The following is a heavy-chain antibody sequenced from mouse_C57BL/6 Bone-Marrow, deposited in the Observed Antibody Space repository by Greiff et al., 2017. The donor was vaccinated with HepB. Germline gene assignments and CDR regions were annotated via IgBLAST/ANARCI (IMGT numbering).Heavy chain of an antibody. Sequence: EVNVVESGGDLVKPGGSLKLSCAASGFTFSSYGMSWVRQTPDKRLEWVATISSGGSYTYYPDSVKGRFTISRDNAKNTLYLQMSSLKSEDTAMYYCARHSVVPHWFDYWGQGTTLTVSS. CDR3: ARHSVVPHWFDY. D-gene: IGHD1-1*01. J-gene: IGHJ2*01. V-gene: IGHV5-6*01. CDR2: ISSGGSYT. CDR1: GFTFSSYG.